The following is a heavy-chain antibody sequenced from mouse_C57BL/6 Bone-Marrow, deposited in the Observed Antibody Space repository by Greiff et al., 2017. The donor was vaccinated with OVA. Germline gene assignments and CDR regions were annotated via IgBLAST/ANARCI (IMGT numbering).Heavy chain of an antibody. CDR2: IDPSDSYT. J-gene: IGHJ3*01. V-gene: IGHV1-50*01. Sequence: QVQLQQPGAELVKPGASVKLYCKASGYTFTSYWMQWVKQRPGQGLEWIGEIDPSDSYTNYNQKLKGKATFTVDTSSSTSYMQLSSLSSEDSAVYYCASGGTPFAYWGQGTLVTVSA. CDR1: GYTFTSYW. D-gene: IGHD2-14*01. CDR3: ASGGTPFAY.